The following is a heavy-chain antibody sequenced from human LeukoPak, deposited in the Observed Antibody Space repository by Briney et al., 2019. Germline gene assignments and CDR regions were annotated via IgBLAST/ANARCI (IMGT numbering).Heavy chain of an antibody. Sequence: PGGSLRLSCAASGFTFEDHVMHWVRQAPGKGLEWVSSISWSGDRMGYADAVKCRFTISRDNAKNSLFLQMNSLRVEDTALYYCAKDLGGSATTVWGQGTLVTVSS. CDR3: AKDLGGSATTV. J-gene: IGHJ4*02. V-gene: IGHV3-9*01. CDR2: ISWSGDRM. CDR1: GFTFEDHV. D-gene: IGHD2-2*01.